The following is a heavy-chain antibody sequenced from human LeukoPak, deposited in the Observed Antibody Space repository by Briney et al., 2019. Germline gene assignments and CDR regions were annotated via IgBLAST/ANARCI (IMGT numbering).Heavy chain of an antibody. V-gene: IGHV4-59*08. J-gene: IGHJ4*02. CDR2: IFYSGVT. CDR1: GGSISSYY. D-gene: IGHD6-13*01. Sequence: SETLSLTCNVSGGSISSYYWNWIRQPPGKGLEWIGYIFYSGVTKYNPSLKSRVTISIDTSKNQFSLKLSSVTAADTAVYYCARHINPWAAAGLYYFDYWGQGTLVTVSS. CDR3: ARHINPWAAAGLYYFDY.